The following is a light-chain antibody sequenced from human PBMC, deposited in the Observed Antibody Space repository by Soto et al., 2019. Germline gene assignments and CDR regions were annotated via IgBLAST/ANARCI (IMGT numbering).Light chain of an antibody. J-gene: IGKJ4*01. CDR2: GTS. V-gene: IGKV3-15*01. CDR3: QQYNNCPLT. Sequence: EIVMTQSPATLSVSPGESATLSCRASQSVYSNLAWYQQKPGQAPRLLIYGTSTRATGIPARFSGSGSGTEFTLTISSLQSEDFAVYYCQQYNNCPLTFGGGTKVEIK. CDR1: QSVYSN.